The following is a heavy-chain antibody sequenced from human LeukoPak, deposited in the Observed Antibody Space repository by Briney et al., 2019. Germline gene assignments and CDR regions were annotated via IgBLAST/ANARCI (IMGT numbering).Heavy chain of an antibody. J-gene: IGHJ4*02. D-gene: IGHD3-16*01. V-gene: IGHV3-30*04. CDR1: GFTFSSYA. Sequence: GGSLRLSCAASGFTFSSYAMHWVRQAPGKGLEWVAVISYDGSNKYYTDSVKGRFTISRDNSKNTLYLQMNNLRTEDTAVYYCTRVRGFLGGVSGYYFDYWGQGTLVTVSS. CDR2: ISYDGSNK. CDR3: TRVRGFLGGVSGYYFDY.